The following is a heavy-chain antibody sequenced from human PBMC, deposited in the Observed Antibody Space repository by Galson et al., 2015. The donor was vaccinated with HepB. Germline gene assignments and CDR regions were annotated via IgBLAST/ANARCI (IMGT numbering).Heavy chain of an antibody. Sequence: SVKVSCKAPGYTFTGYYMHWVRRAPGQGLEWMGRINPNSGGTNYAQKFQGRVTMTRDTSIITAYMELNRLRSDDTAVYYCAREAGGRITMVRGVILELDYWGQGTLVTVSS. CDR1: GYTFTGYY. CDR2: INPNSGGT. D-gene: IGHD3-10*01. J-gene: IGHJ4*02. V-gene: IGHV1-2*06. CDR3: AREAGGRITMVRGVILELDY.